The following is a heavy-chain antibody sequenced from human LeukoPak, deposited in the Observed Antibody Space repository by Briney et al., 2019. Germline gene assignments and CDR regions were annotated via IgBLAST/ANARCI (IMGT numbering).Heavy chain of an antibody. CDR1: GFSFVDHA. Sequence: GGSLRLSCAASGFSFVDHAMSWVRQVPGKGLEWVSSINWNGGRTGHADSVKGRFTISRDNSKNSLYLHMNSLRAEDTALYYCAKDRSGNSYGHFDYWGQGTLVTVSS. V-gene: IGHV3-20*04. D-gene: IGHD3-10*01. CDR3: AKDRSGNSYGHFDY. J-gene: IGHJ4*02. CDR2: INWNGGRT.